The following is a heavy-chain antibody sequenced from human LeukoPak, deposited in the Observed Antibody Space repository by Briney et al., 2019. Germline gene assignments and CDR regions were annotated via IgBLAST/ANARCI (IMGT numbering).Heavy chain of an antibody. J-gene: IGHJ4*02. V-gene: IGHV3-21*04. CDR1: GFTFSSYE. D-gene: IGHD6-13*01. Sequence: GGSLRLSCAASGFTFSSYEMNWVRQAPGKGLEWVSSISSSSSYIYYADSVKGRFTISRDNSKNTLYLQINSLRAEDTALYYCVKPYSSSSVLPDYFDYWGQGTLVTVSS. CDR2: ISSSSSYI. CDR3: VKPYSSSSVLPDYFDY.